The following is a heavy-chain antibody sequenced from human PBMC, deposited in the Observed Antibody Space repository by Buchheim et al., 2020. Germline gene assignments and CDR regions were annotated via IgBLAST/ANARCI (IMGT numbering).Heavy chain of an antibody. CDR1: GGSFSGYY. V-gene: IGHV4-34*01. Sequence: QVQLQQWGAGLLKPSETLSLTCAVYGGSFSGYYWSWIRQPPGKGLEWIGEINHSGSTNYNPSLKSRLPISVDTSKNQFSLKLSSVTAADTAVYYCASLRGKGYYYYGMDVWGQGTT. CDR3: ASLRGKGYYYYGMDV. J-gene: IGHJ6*02. CDR2: INHSGST. D-gene: IGHD3-16*01.